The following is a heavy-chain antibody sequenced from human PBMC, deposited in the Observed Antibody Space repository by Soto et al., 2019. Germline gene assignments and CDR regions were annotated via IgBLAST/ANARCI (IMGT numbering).Heavy chain of an antibody. CDR2: TYYSGST. J-gene: IGHJ4*02. CDR1: GGSISSYY. V-gene: IGHV4-59*01. Sequence: SETLSLTCTVSGGSISSYYWSWIRQPPGKGLEWIGYTYYSGSTNYNPSLKSRVTISVDTSKNQFSLKLSSVTAADTAVYYCARQLRRDGYNSLTFDYWGQGTLVTVSS. CDR3: ARQLRRDGYNSLTFDY. D-gene: IGHD5-12*01.